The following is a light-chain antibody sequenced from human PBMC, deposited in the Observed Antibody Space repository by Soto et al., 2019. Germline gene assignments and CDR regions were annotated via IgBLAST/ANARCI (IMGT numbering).Light chain of an antibody. CDR2: AAS. V-gene: IGKV1-6*01. CDR1: QGIRKD. Sequence: AIQMTQSPSSLSASVGDRVTITCRASQGIRKDLDWYQQKPGKAPKLLIYAASSLQSGVPSRFSGSGSGTDFTLTISSLQPEDFATYYCLQDYNYPWTFGQGTKVEIK. CDR3: LQDYNYPWT. J-gene: IGKJ1*01.